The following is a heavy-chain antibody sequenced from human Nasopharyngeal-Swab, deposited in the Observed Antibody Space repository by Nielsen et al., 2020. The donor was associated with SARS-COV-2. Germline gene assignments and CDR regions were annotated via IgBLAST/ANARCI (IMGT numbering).Heavy chain of an antibody. CDR2: IYPADADT. CDR3: ARTAIEGGYYRGDAFDI. CDR1: GYRFISYW. V-gene: IGHV5-51*01. D-gene: IGHD3-10*01. J-gene: IGHJ3*02. Sequence: GESLKITCKGSGYRFISYWIGWVRQMPGKGLEWMGIIYPADADTRYSPSFRGQVTISADKAINTAYLQWSSLKASDTAMYYCARTAIEGGYYRGDAFDIWGQGTMVTVSS.